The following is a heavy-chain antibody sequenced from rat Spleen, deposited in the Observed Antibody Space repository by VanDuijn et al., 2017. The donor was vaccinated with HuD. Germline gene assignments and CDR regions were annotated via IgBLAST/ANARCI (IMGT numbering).Heavy chain of an antibody. Sequence: QVQLMESGPGLVQPSETLSLTCTVSGFSLTSYNVHWVRQPPGKGLEWMGVMWSGGSTDYNSALKSRLSISRDTSKSQVFLKMNSLQTEDTAMYFCARDSSYYFDYWGQGTLVTVSS. D-gene: IGHD1-2*01. CDR1: GFSLTSYN. CDR2: MWSGGST. V-gene: IGHV2-45*01. J-gene: IGHJ3*01. CDR3: ARDSSYYFDY.